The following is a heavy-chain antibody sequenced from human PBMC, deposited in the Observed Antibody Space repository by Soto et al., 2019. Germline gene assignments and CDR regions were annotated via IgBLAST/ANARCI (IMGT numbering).Heavy chain of an antibody. J-gene: IGHJ6*03. Sequence: PSETVSLTCTVSGDSVRNQYWSWIRRPPGRGLEWIGYIYRSGSTKYNPSLKSRLTISVDTSKNQFSLKLSSVTSADTAAYYCARTLDYGHMDVWGKGTTVTVSS. CDR3: ARTLDYGHMDV. V-gene: IGHV4-4*09. D-gene: IGHD3-16*01. CDR2: IYRSGST. CDR1: GDSVRNQY.